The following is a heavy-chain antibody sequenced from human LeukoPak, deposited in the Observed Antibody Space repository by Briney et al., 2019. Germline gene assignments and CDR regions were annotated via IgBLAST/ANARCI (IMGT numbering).Heavy chain of an antibody. J-gene: IGHJ4*02. CDR1: RFIFSNHD. Sequence: GVSLRLSCAASRFIFSNHDRHCVPQAPGKGLEWVSFITCDGSREYSRDSVRGRFTTSRDNSKSTLYLHISGRRPEDTAMYSWAKGLSRGGTDLDSWGQGAPVSVS. CDR2: ITCDGSRE. D-gene: IGHD2/OR15-2a*01. V-gene: IGHV3-30*02. CDR3: AKGLSRGGTDLDS.